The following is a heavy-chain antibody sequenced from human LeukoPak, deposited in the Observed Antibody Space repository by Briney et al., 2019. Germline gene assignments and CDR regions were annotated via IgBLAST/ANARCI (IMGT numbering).Heavy chain of an antibody. CDR3: ARYVWGSYPTFEDY. CDR2: IYYSGRT. Sequence: PSETLSLTCTVSGGSISSYYWSWIRQPPGKGLEWIWYIYYSGRTKYNPSPKSRVTIAVDTSKNQFSLKLSSVTAADTAVYYCARYVWGSYPTFEDYWGQGTLVTVSS. D-gene: IGHD3-16*02. J-gene: IGHJ4*02. CDR1: GGSISSYY. V-gene: IGHV4-59*01.